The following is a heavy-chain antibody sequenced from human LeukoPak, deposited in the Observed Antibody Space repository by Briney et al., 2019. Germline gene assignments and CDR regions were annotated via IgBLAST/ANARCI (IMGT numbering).Heavy chain of an antibody. V-gene: IGHV3-23*01. D-gene: IGHD2-15*01. J-gene: IGHJ4*02. CDR1: GFTFSSYA. CDR3: ARRDGYCSGGSCYSRYYFDY. CDR2: ISGSGGSK. Sequence: GRSLRLSRAASGFTFSSYAMSGVPHAPGRGLEWGSAISGSGGSKYYADSVKGRFTISRDNSKNTLYLQRNSLRAEDTAVYYCARRDGYCSGGSCYSRYYFDYWGQGTLVTVSS.